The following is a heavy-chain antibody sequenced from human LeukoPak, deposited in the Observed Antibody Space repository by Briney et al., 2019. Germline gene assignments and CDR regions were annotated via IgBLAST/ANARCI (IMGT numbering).Heavy chain of an antibody. V-gene: IGHV3-23*01. D-gene: IGHD3-22*01. J-gene: IGHJ4*02. CDR3: AKDRITMIVVVTSFDY. CDR1: GFTFSSYG. CDR2: ISGSGGST. Sequence: PGGSLRLSCAASGFTFSSYGMSWVRQAPGKGLEWVSAISGSGGSTYYADSVKGRFTISRDNSKNTLYLQMNSLRAEDTAVYYCAKDRITMIVVVTSFDYWGQGTLVTVSS.